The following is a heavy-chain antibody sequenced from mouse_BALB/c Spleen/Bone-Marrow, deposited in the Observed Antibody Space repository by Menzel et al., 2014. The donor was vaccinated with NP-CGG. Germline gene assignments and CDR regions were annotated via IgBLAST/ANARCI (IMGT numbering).Heavy chain of an antibody. CDR2: ISSGGSYT. D-gene: IGHD2-4*01. J-gene: IGHJ3*01. Sequence: EVQLVESGGDLVKPGGSLKLSCAASGFTFSSYGMSWVRQTPDKRLEWVATISSGGSYTYYPDSVKGRFTISRDNAKNTLYLQMSSRKSEDTAMYDYARQDYDGFAYWGQGTLVTVSA. V-gene: IGHV5-6*01. CDR1: GFTFSSYG. CDR3: ARQDYDGFAY.